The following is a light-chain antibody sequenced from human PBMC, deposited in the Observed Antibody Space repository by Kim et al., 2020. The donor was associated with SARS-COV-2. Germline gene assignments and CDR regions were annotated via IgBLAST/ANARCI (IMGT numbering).Light chain of an antibody. V-gene: IGKV1-39*01. CDR1: QSISTY. Sequence: DIQMTQSPSSLSASVGDTVTITCRASQSISTYVNWHQQKPGRAPEVLIYATSSLQSGVPSRFSGSGSRTEFTLTITRLRPEDFATYNCQQSYRNPRTFGAGTKVDIK. CDR3: QQSYRNPRT. CDR2: ATS. J-gene: IGKJ4*01.